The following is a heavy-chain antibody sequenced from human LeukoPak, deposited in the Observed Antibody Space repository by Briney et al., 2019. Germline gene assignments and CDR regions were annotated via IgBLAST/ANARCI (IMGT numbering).Heavy chain of an antibody. CDR2: LSGSGYNT. D-gene: IGHD3-9*01. Sequence: PGGSLRLSCAASGFTFSSHALSWVRQAPGKGLEWVSSLSGSGYNTYYADSVKGRFTISRDNSKNTVYLQMNSLRAEDTAVYYCAKDPYDTRYFDYWGQGTPVTVSS. CDR1: GFTFSSHA. J-gene: IGHJ4*02. CDR3: AKDPYDTRYFDY. V-gene: IGHV3-23*01.